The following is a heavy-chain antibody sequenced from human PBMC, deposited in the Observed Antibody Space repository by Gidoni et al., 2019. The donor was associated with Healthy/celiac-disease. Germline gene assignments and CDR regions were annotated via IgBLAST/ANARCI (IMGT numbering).Heavy chain of an antibody. CDR3: AKTNYGGNIPSFDY. V-gene: IGHV3-30*18. CDR2: ISYDGSNK. Sequence: AVISYDGSNKYYADSVKGRFTISRDNSKNTLYLQMNSLRAEDTAVYYCAKTNYGGNIPSFDYWGQGTLVTVSS. D-gene: IGHD4-17*01. J-gene: IGHJ4*02.